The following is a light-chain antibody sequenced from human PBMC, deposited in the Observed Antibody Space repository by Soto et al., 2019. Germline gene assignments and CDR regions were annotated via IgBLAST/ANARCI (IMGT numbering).Light chain of an antibody. CDR3: QQYGSSPLT. V-gene: IGKV3-20*01. J-gene: IGKJ4*01. CDR1: QSVTSRY. Sequence: EIVLTQPPGTLSLSPGERATLSCSASQSVTSRYLGWSQQKPGQAPRLLIYGASSRATGIPDRFSGSGSGTDFTLTISRLEPEDFAVYYCQQYGSSPLTFGGGTKVDIK. CDR2: GAS.